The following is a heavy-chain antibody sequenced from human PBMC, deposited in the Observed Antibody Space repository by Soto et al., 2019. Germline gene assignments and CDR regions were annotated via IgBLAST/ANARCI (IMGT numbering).Heavy chain of an antibody. V-gene: IGHV4-4*02. Sequence: SETLSLTCTVSGASIITSNLWSWVRQPSGKGLEWIGEISHSGNTNYNPSLKSRVTISVDKSKSQFSLRLTSVTAADTAVYFCARGNPFYFWTPDAFDFWGRGTLVTVSS. CDR1: GASIITSNL. D-gene: IGHD3-16*01. CDR3: ARGNPFYFWTPDAFDF. J-gene: IGHJ3*01. CDR2: ISHSGNT.